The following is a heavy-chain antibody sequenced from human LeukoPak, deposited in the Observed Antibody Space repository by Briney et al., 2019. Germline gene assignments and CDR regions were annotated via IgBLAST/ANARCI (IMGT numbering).Heavy chain of an antibody. CDR3: ARGLSQQYDAFDI. V-gene: IGHV4-39*07. J-gene: IGHJ3*02. Sequence: SETLSLTCTVSGGSISGSSYYWGWIRQPPGKGLEWIGEINHSGSTNYNPSLKSRVTISVDTSKNQFSLKLSSVTAADTAVYYCARGLSQQYDAFDIWGQGTMVTVSS. CDR1: GGSISGSSYY. CDR2: INHSGST. D-gene: IGHD6-13*01.